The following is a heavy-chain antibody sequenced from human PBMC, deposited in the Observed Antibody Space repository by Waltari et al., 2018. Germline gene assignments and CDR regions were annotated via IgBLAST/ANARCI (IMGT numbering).Heavy chain of an antibody. CDR3: ARRYDFWSGYPGFDP. Sequence: EVQLVQSGAEVKKPGASLKISCKGSGYSFTSYWIRWVRQMPGKGLEWMGIIYPGDSDTRYSPSFQGQVTISADKSISTAYLQWSSLKASDTAMYYCARRYDFWSGYPGFDPWGQGTLVTVSS. CDR2: IYPGDSDT. V-gene: IGHV5-51*01. D-gene: IGHD3-3*01. CDR1: GYSFTSYW. J-gene: IGHJ5*02.